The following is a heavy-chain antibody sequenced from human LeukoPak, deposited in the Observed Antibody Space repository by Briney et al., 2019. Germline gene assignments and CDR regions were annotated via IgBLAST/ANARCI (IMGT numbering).Heavy chain of an antibody. CDR3: ARGGRFPES. Sequence: SETLSLTCIVSGGSLSNYYWSWIRQPADKGLEWIGRIYTSGSTNYNPSLKSRVTMSVDTSKNQFSLKLTSVAAADTAVYYCARGGRFPESWGQGTLVTVSS. V-gene: IGHV4-4*07. J-gene: IGHJ5*02. CDR2: IYTSGST. CDR1: GGSLSNYY. D-gene: IGHD3-16*01.